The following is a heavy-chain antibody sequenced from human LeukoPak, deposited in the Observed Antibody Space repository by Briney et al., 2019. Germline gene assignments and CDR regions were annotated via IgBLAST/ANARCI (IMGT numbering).Heavy chain of an antibody. CDR3: ANQLWFLNYYYYYMDV. D-gene: IGHD5-18*01. CDR1: GFTFSSYG. Sequence: GGSLRLSCAVSGFTFSSYGMSWVRQAPGKGLEWVSAISGSGGSTYYADSVKGRFTISRDNSKNTLYLQMNSLRAEDTAVYYCANQLWFLNYYYYYMDVWGKGTTVTVSS. V-gene: IGHV3-23*01. J-gene: IGHJ6*03. CDR2: ISGSGGST.